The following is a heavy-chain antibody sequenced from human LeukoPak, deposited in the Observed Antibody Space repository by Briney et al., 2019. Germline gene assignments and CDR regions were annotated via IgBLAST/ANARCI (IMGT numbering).Heavy chain of an antibody. CDR1: GGSISSYY. CDR3: ARGAGDYYDSSGYYLDY. V-gene: IGHV4-59*12. CDR2: IYYSGNT. Sequence: SETLSLTCTVSGGSISSYYWSWIRQPPGKGLEWIGYIYYSGNTNYNPSLETRVTISVDTSKNQFSLKLSSVTAADTAVYYCARGAGDYYDSSGYYLDYWGQGTLVTVSS. J-gene: IGHJ4*02. D-gene: IGHD3-22*01.